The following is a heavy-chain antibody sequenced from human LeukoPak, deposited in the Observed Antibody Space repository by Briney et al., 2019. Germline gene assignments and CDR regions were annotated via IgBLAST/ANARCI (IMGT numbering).Heavy chain of an antibody. CDR3: AVTGYSSGWYVLDYYYMDV. Sequence: PGGSLRLSCAASGFTFSSYWMSWVRQAPGKGLEWVANIKQDGSEKYYVDSVKGRFTISRDNAENSLYLQMNSLRAEDTAVYYCAVTGYSSGWYVLDYYYMDVWGKGTTVTISS. CDR2: IKQDGSEK. D-gene: IGHD6-19*01. J-gene: IGHJ6*03. CDR1: GFTFSSYW. V-gene: IGHV3-7*01.